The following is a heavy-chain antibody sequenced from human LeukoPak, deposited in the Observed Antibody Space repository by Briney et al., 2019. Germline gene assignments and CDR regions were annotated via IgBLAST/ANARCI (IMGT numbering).Heavy chain of an antibody. CDR3: AKGGDLYSSSWPFDY. V-gene: IGHV3-23*01. CDR1: GFTFSGYA. Sequence: LGGSLRLSCAASGFTFSGYAMSWVRQAPGKGLKWVSGISGTGGNTYIGGNTYYTASVKGRFTISRDNSKNTLYLQMNSLRAEDTAVYYCAKGGDLYSSSWPFDYWGQGTLVTVSS. J-gene: IGHJ4*02. D-gene: IGHD6-13*01. CDR2: ISGTGGNT.